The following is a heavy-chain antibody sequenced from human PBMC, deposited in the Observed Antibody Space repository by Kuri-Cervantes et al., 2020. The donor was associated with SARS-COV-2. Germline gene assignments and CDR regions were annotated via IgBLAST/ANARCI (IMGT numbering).Heavy chain of an antibody. Sequence: SETLSLTCTVSGGSISSSSYYWGWIRQPPGKGLEWIGSIYYSGSTYYNPSLKSRVTISVDTSKNQFSLKLSSVTAAGTAVYYCARAVKRFDYWGQGTLVTVSS. V-gene: IGHV4-39*01. D-gene: IGHD2/OR15-2a*01. J-gene: IGHJ4*02. CDR3: ARAVKRFDY. CDR1: GGSISSSSYY. CDR2: IYYSGST.